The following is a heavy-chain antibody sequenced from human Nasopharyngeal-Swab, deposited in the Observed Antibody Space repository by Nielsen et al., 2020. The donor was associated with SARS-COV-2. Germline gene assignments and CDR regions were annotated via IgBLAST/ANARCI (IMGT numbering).Heavy chain of an antibody. CDR2: IYYSGST. J-gene: IGHJ4*02. CDR3: ARGGGVGATPAPNAFDY. V-gene: IGHV4-61*01. D-gene: IGHD1-26*01. Sequence: SETLSLTCTVSGGSVSSGSYYWSWIRQPPGKGLEWIGYIYYSGSTNYNPSLKSRVTISVDTSKNQFSLKLSSVTAADTAVYYCARGGGVGATPAPNAFDYWGQGTLVTVS. CDR1: GGSVSSGSYY.